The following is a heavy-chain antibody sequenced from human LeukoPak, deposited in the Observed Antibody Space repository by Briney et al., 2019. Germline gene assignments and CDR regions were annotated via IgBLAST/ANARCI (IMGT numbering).Heavy chain of an antibody. CDR1: GFTFSDHY. CDR2: TRNEANSYTT. J-gene: IGHJ4*02. CDR3: AREGRDGYNYDY. V-gene: IGHV3-72*01. D-gene: IGHD5-24*01. Sequence: GGSLRLSCAASGFTFSDHYMDWVRQAPGKGLEWVGRTRNEANSYTTEYAASVKGRFTISRDDSKNSLYLQMNSLKTEDTAVYYCAREGRDGYNYDYWGQGTLVTVSS.